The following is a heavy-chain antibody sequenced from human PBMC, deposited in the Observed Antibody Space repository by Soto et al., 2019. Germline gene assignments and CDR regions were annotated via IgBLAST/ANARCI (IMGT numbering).Heavy chain of an antibody. D-gene: IGHD3-10*01. CDR2: IHYSGHA. Sequence: PSETLSLTCTVSGVAVSSDTSYWSWIRQPPGRGLEWIGYIHYSGHASYSPSLEGRVTISADTSKNQFSLKLTSVTAADTALYYCVKGGSHWFGPWGQGVLVTVSS. V-gene: IGHV4-61*01. CDR3: VKGGSHWFGP. J-gene: IGHJ5*02. CDR1: GVAVSSDTSY.